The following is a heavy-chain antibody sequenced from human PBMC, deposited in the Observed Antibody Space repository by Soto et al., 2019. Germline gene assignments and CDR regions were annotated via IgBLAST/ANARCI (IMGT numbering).Heavy chain of an antibody. CDR1: GYTFTNYD. CDR3: AGAPAYSSGWLHFGY. V-gene: IGHV1-8*01. J-gene: IGHJ4*02. Sequence: ASVKVSCKASGYTFTNYDIHWVRQATGQGLEWIGWMNPSSGETGYAQKFRGRVAMTRDTSISTVYMELSSLGSEVTAVYYCAGAPAYSSGWLHFGYWGPGTRVSVSS. D-gene: IGHD6-19*01. CDR2: MNPSSGET.